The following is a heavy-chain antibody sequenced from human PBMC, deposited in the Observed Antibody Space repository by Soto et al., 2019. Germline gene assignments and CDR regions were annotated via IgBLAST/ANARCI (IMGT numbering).Heavy chain of an antibody. CDR1: GGSISSYY. D-gene: IGHD6-13*01. CDR3: ARCIAAAGFWFDP. V-gene: IGHV4-59*01. CDR2: IYYSGST. J-gene: IGHJ5*02. Sequence: PSETLSLTCTVSGGSISSYYWSRIRQPPGKGLEWIGYIYYSGSTNYNPSLKSRVTISVDTSKNQFSLKLSSVTAADTAVYYCARCIAAAGFWFDPWGQGTLVTVSS.